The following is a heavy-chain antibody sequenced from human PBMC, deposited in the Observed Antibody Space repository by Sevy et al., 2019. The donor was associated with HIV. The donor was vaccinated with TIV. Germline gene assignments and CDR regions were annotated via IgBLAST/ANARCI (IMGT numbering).Heavy chain of an antibody. J-gene: IGHJ3*02. CDR1: GFSVGSNY. V-gene: IGHV3-53*01. CDR3: ASLPNNYYDISGYSGDDAFDI. D-gene: IGHD3-22*01. CDR2: IYAGGNT. Sequence: GGSLRLSCVASGFSVGSNYISWVRQAPGKGLEWVSAIYAGGNTYYADSVKVRFTISRDNSKNTVYLQMNSLRAEDTAVYYCASLPNNYYDISGYSGDDAFDIWGQGTMVTVSS.